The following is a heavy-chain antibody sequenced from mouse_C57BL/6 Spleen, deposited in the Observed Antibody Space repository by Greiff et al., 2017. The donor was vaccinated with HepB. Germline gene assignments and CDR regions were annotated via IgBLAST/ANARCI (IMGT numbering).Heavy chain of an antibody. J-gene: IGHJ3*01. CDR1: GYSFTGYY. D-gene: IGHD2-2*01. Sequence: VQLKQSGPELVKPGASVKISCKASGYSFTGYYMNWVKQSPEKSLEWIGEINPSTGGTTYNQKFKAKATLTVDKSSSTAYMQLKSLTSEDSAVYYCARSGYGYGAWFAYWGQGTLVTVSA. V-gene: IGHV1-42*01. CDR2: INPSTGGT. CDR3: ARSGYGYGAWFAY.